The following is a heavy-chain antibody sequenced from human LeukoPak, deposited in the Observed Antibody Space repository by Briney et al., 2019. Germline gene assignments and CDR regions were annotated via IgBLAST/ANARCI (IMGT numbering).Heavy chain of an antibody. Sequence: PGGSLRLSCAASGVTFSSDGMHWVRQAPDKGLEWVSFIQYDGSNKYYADSVKGRFTISRDNSKNTLYLQMNSLRAEDTAVYYCAKDMTTATGFVDYWGQGTLVTVSS. D-gene: IGHD4-17*01. CDR1: GVTFSSDG. J-gene: IGHJ4*02. CDR2: IQYDGSNK. CDR3: AKDMTTATGFVDY. V-gene: IGHV3-30*02.